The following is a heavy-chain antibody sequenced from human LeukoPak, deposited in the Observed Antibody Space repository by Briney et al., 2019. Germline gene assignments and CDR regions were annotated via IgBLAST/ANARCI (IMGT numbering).Heavy chain of an antibody. CDR2: ISGSGGST. CDR1: GFTFSSYA. D-gene: IGHD3-22*01. CDR3: AKQRALYDSSTNWFDP. J-gene: IGHJ5*02. Sequence: HPGGSLRLSCAASGFTFSSYAMSWVRQAPGKGLEWVSAISGSGGSTYYADSVKGRFTISRDNSKNTLYLQMNSLRAEDTAVYYCAKQRALYDSSTNWFDPWGQGTLVTVSS. V-gene: IGHV3-23*01.